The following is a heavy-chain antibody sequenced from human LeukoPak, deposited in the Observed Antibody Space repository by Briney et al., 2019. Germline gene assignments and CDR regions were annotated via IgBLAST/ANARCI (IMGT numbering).Heavy chain of an antibody. CDR1: GFTFSSYA. D-gene: IGHD6-19*01. J-gene: IGHJ4*02. V-gene: IGHV3-30-3*01. CDR2: ISYDGSNK. Sequence: GGSLRLSCAASGFTFSSYAMHWVRQAPGKGPEWVAVISYDGSNKYYADSVKGRFTISRDDSKNTLYLQMNSLRAEDTAVYYCARDPRQYSSGWYYFDYWGQGTLVTVSS. CDR3: ARDPRQYSSGWYYFDY.